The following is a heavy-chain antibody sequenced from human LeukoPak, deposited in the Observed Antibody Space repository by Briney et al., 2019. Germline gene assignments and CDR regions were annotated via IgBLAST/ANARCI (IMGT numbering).Heavy chain of an antibody. Sequence: ASVKVSCKASGYSFTSYYIHWVRQAPGQGLEWMGGIIPIFGTANYAQKFQGRVTITADESTSTAYMELSSLRSEDTAVYYCAGLTVATIIYGMDVWGQGTTVTVSS. CDR2: IIPIFGTA. J-gene: IGHJ6*02. CDR3: AGLTVATIIYGMDV. D-gene: IGHD5-12*01. V-gene: IGHV1-69*13. CDR1: GYSFTSYY.